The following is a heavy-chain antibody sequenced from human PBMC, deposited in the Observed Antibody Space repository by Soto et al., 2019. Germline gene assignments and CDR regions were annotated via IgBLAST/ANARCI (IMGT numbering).Heavy chain of an antibody. V-gene: IGHV1-46*01. CDR1: GYTFTSYY. CDR2: INPSGGST. D-gene: IGHD2-15*01. J-gene: IGHJ6*02. CDR3: ARRWRGALYYYHGMDV. Sequence: ASVKVSCKASGYTFTSYYMHWVRQAPGQGLEWMGIINPSGGSTSYAQKFQGRVTMTRDTSTSTVYMELSSLRSEDTAVYYCARRWRGALYYYHGMDVWGQGTTVTVSS.